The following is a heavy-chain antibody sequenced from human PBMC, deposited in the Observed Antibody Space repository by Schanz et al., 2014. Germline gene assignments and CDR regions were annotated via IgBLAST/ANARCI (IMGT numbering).Heavy chain of an antibody. CDR3: ARGIGGYGANNYFDS. Sequence: QVHLVQSGAEVKRPGASVKVSCKASEYSFTSYSMHWVRQAPGQRLEWMGWINTGSGDTKYSHNFQCRVSSTTDTSASTAYMELSSLRSEDTAVYSCARGIGGYGANNYFDSWGQGTLVTVSS. CDR1: EYSFTSYS. D-gene: IGHD5-12*01. V-gene: IGHV1-3*04. CDR2: INTGSGDT. J-gene: IGHJ4*02.